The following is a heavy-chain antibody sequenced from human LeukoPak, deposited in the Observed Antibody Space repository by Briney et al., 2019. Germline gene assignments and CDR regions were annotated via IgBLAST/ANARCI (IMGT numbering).Heavy chain of an antibody. J-gene: IGHJ4*02. CDR1: GGTFSSYA. D-gene: IGHD3-3*01. Sequence: SVKVSCKASGGTFSSYAISWVRQAPGQRLEWMGRIIPIFGTANYAQKFQGRVTITTDESTSTAYMELSSLRSEDTAVYYCARDYYDFWSGYMYWGQGTLVTVSS. V-gene: IGHV1-69*05. CDR2: IIPIFGTA. CDR3: ARDYYDFWSGYMY.